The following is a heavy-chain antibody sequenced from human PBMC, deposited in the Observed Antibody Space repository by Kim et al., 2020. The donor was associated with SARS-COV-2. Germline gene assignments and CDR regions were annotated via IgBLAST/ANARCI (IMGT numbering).Heavy chain of an antibody. V-gene: IGHV3-30*18. CDR2: ISYDGSNK. Sequence: GGSLRLSCAASGFTFSSYGMHWVRQAPGKGLEWVAVISYDGSNKYYADSVKGRFTISRDNSKNTLYLQMNSLRAEDTAVYYCAKESRGVVPADIYYYYGMDVWGQGTTVTVSS. D-gene: IGHD2-2*01. CDR1: GFTFSSYG. CDR3: AKESRGVVPADIYYYYGMDV. J-gene: IGHJ6*02.